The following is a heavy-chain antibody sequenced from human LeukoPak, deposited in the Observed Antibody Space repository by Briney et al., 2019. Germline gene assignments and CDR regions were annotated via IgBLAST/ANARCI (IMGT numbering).Heavy chain of an antibody. D-gene: IGHD2-2*01. CDR2: INPNSGGT. CDR1: GYTFTGYY. CDR3: ARVWRYCSSTSCYGNWFDP. Sequence: RASVKVSCKASGYTFTGYYMHWVRQAPGQGLEWMGWINPNSGGTNSAQKFQGRVTMTRDTSISTAYMELSRLRSDDTAVYYCARVWRYCSSTSCYGNWFDPWGQGTLVTVSS. V-gene: IGHV1-2*02. J-gene: IGHJ5*02.